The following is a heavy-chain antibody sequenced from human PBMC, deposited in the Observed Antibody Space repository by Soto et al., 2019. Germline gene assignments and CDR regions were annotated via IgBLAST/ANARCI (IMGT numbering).Heavy chain of an antibody. Sequence: ASVKVSCKASGYTFTSYDINWVRQATGQGLEYLGWMNPNSGNTAYVQKFQGRVTMTWDTSITTAYRELSSLRSEDTAVYFCARGIKYGAYSRWFDPWDQGTLVTVSA. CDR3: ARGIKYGAYSRWFDP. J-gene: IGHJ5*02. CDR1: GYTFTSYD. V-gene: IGHV1-8*01. D-gene: IGHD4-17*01. CDR2: MNPNSGNT.